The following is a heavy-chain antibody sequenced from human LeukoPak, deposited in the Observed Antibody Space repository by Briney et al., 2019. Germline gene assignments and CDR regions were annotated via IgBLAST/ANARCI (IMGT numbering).Heavy chain of an antibody. Sequence: SETLSLTCTASGGSISSYYWSWIRQPPGKGLEWIGYIYYSGSTNYNPSLKSRVTISVDTSKNQFSLKLSSVTAADTAVYYCARTRMGDWFDPWGQGTLVTVSS. CDR3: ARTRMGDWFDP. CDR1: GGSISSYY. CDR2: IYYSGST. V-gene: IGHV4-59*01. J-gene: IGHJ5*02. D-gene: IGHD1-26*01.